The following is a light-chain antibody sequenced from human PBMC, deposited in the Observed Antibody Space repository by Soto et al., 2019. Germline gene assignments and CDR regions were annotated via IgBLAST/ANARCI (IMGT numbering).Light chain of an antibody. Sequence: DIVMTQSPDSLAVSLGERATINCKSSQTVLYSSNNKNNLAWYQQKPGQPPKLLIYWASTRESGVPDRFSGSGSGTDCTLTIGSLPAEDVALYYCQQYYTAPHTFGQGTKLEIK. CDR1: QTVLYSSNNKNN. J-gene: IGKJ2*01. CDR2: WAS. V-gene: IGKV4-1*01. CDR3: QQYYTAPHT.